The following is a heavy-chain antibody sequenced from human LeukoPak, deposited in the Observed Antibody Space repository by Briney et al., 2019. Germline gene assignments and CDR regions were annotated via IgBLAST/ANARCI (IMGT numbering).Heavy chain of an antibody. Sequence: GGSLRLSCAASGFTFSSYEMNWVRQAPGKGLEWVSGISWNSGSIGYADSVKGRFTISRDNAKNSLYLQMNSLRAEDTALYYCAKDSDYGGNNFDYWGQGTLVTVSS. J-gene: IGHJ4*02. D-gene: IGHD4-23*01. CDR2: ISWNSGSI. CDR1: GFTFSSYE. CDR3: AKDSDYGGNNFDY. V-gene: IGHV3-9*01.